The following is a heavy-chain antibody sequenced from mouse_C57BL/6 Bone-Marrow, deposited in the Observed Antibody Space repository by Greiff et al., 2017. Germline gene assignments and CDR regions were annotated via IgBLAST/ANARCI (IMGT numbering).Heavy chain of an antibody. D-gene: IGHD1-1*01. Sequence: QVQLQQSGAELVKPGASVKLSCKASGYTFTEYTIHWVKQRSGQGLEWIGWFYPGSGSIKYNEKFKDKATLTADKSSSTVYMELSSLTSEDSAVYFCARHEANYYGSSSYFDYWGQGTTLTVSS. CDR1: GYTFTEYT. J-gene: IGHJ2*01. CDR3: ARHEANYYGSSSYFDY. V-gene: IGHV1-62-2*01. CDR2: FYPGSGSI.